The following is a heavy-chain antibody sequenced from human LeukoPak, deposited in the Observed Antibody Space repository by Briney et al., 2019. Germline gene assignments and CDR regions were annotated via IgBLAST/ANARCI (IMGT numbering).Heavy chain of an antibody. J-gene: IGHJ4*02. V-gene: IGHV3-30-3*01. CDR2: ISYDGSNK. CDR3: TKDISSSYFGSGSYSSRFDN. D-gene: IGHD3-10*01. CDR1: GFTFSSYA. Sequence: QPGGSLRLSCAASGFTFSSYAMHWVRQAPGKGLEWVAVISYDGSNKYYADSVKGRFTISRDNSKNTLYLQMSSLRAEDTALYYCTKDISSSYFGSGSYSSRFDNWGQGTLVPVSS.